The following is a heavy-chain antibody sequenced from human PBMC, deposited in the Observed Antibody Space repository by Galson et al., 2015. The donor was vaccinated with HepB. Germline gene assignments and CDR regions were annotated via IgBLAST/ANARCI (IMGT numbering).Heavy chain of an antibody. CDR1: GFTFSSYW. D-gene: IGHD2-15*01. V-gene: IGHV3-74*01. CDR3: ARDGRGVAATHAFDI. Sequence: SLRLSCAASGFTFSSYWMHWVRQAPGKGLVWVSRINSDGSSTSYADSVKGRFTISRDNAKNTLYPQMNSLRAEDTAVYYCARDGRGVAATHAFDIWGQGTMVTVSS. J-gene: IGHJ3*02. CDR2: INSDGSST.